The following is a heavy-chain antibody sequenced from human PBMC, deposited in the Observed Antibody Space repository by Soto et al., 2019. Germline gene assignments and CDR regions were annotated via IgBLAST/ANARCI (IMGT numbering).Heavy chain of an antibody. CDR2: MNANSGNT. J-gene: IGHJ6*02. CDR1: GYTFTSYD. CDR3: ARGGGVIFYYYYGMDV. Sequence: QVQLVQSGAEVKKPEASVKVSCKASGYTFTSYDINWVRQATGQGLEWMGWMNANSGNTGYEQKFQVRVTMTRNTSISTAYMELSSLRSEDTAVYYCARGGGVIFYYYYGMDVWGQGTTVTVSS. D-gene: IGHD3-16*02. V-gene: IGHV1-8*01.